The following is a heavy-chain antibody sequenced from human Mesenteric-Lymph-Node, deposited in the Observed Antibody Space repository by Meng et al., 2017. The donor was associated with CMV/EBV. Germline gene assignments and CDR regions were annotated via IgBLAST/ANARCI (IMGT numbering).Heavy chain of an antibody. CDR1: GGSISSGNYY. CDR3: ARGVVPADIMNTYFDP. J-gene: IGHJ5*02. V-gene: IGHV4-30-4*08. Sequence: SETLSLTCTVSGGSISSGNYYWSWIRQPPGKSLEWIGYIYYNGRTYYTPSLKSRVSISVDTSKNQFSLKLSSVTAADTAVYYCARGVVPADIMNTYFDPWGQGTLVTVSS. CDR2: IYYNGRT. D-gene: IGHD2-2*01.